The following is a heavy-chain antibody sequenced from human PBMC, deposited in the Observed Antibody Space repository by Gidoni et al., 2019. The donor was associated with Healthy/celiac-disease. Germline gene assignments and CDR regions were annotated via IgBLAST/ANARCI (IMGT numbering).Heavy chain of an antibody. CDR1: GFTFDDYA. J-gene: IGHJ6*02. D-gene: IGHD2-15*01. CDR3: AKGFYCSGGSCYGYYYGMDV. V-gene: IGHV3-43D*03. CDR2: ISWDGGST. Sequence: EVQLVESGGVVVQPGGSLRLSCAASGFTFDDYAMHWVRQAPGKGLEWVSLISWDGGSTYYADSVKGRFTISRDNSKNFLYLQMNSLRAEDTALYYCAKGFYCSGGSCYGYYYGMDVWGQGTTVTVSS.